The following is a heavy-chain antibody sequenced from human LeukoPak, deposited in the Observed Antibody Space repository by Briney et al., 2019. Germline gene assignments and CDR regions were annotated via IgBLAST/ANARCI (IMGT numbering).Heavy chain of an antibody. V-gene: IGHV4-59*01. CDR3: ARDQNNWFDP. Sequence: SETLSLTCTVSGGSISSYYWSWIRQPPGKGLEWIGYIYYSGSTNYNPSLKSRVTISVDTSKNQFSLKLSPVTAADTAVYYCARDQNNWFDPWGQGTLVTVSS. J-gene: IGHJ5*02. CDR2: IYYSGST. CDR1: GGSISSYY.